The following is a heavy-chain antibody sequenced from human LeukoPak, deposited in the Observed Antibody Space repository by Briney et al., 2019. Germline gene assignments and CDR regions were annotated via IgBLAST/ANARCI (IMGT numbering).Heavy chain of an antibody. CDR1: GYTFTGYY. D-gene: IGHD5-24*01. CDR3: AREMATIEFDY. CDR2: IHPNSGGT. Sequence: GASVKVSCKASGYTFTGYYMHWVRQAPGQGLEWMGRIHPNSGGTNYAQKFQGRVTMTRDTSISTAYMELSRLRSDDTAVYYCAREMATIEFDYWGQGTLVTVSS. J-gene: IGHJ4*02. V-gene: IGHV1-2*06.